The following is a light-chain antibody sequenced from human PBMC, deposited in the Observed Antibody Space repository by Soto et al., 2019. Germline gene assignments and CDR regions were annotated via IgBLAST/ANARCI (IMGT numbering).Light chain of an antibody. CDR1: SSDVGGYNY. J-gene: IGLJ2*01. Sequence: QSALTQPASVSGSPGQSITISCTGTSSDVGGYNYVSWYQQHPGKAPKLMIYEVTNRPSGVSNRFSGSKSGNRASLTISGLQAEDEADYYCSSYTSTSSPVVFGGGTKVTVL. V-gene: IGLV2-14*01. CDR3: SSYTSTSSPVV. CDR2: EVT.